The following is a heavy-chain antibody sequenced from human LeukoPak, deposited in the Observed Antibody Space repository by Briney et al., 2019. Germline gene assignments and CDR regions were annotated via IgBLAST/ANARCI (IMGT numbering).Heavy chain of an antibody. D-gene: IGHD3-9*01. Sequence: PSETLSLTCTVSGASISSGRYYWGWIRQPPGKGLEWIGNIYYTGTTYYNPSLKSRVTISVDTSKNQFSLKLSSVTAADTAVYYCARSYFDWLLFWSPGNWFDPWGQGTLVTVSS. J-gene: IGHJ5*02. V-gene: IGHV4-39*07. CDR3: ARSYFDWLLFWSPGNWFDP. CDR2: IYYTGTT. CDR1: GASISSGRYY.